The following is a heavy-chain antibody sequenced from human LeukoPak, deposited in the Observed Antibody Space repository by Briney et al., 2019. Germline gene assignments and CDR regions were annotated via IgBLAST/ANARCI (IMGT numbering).Heavy chain of an antibody. V-gene: IGHV4-34*01. CDR1: GGSFSGYY. CDR2: INHSGSN. Sequence: PSETLSLTCAVYGGSFSGYYWRWIRQPPGKGLEWIGEINHSGSNNYNPSLMSRVTISVDTSKNQFSLKLSSVTAADTAVYYCARGKLVVAWGSYRYQPIFDYWGQGTRVTVSS. CDR3: ARGKLVVAWGSYRYQPIFDY. D-gene: IGHD3-16*02. J-gene: IGHJ4*02.